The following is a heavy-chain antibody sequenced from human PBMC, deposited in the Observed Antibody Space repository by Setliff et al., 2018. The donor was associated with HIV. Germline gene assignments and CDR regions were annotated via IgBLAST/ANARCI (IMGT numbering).Heavy chain of an antibody. D-gene: IGHD3-16*01. J-gene: IGHJ6*03. Sequence: SETLSLTCTVSGDSISSSAYYWGWIRQPPGKGLEWIGSMHNSGSTYYNPSVKSRVTISVDTSKNQFSLKLSSVTAADTAVYYCARSKKRGDYYYYYYYMDVWGKGTTVTVSS. CDR2: MHNSGST. CDR3: ARSKKRGDYYYYYYYMDV. V-gene: IGHV4-39*07. CDR1: GDSISSSAYY.